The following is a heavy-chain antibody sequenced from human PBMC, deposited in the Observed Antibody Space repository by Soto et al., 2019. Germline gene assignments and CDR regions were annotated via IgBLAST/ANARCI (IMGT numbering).Heavy chain of an antibody. CDR2: TGLNGRTT. V-gene: IGHV3-23*01. J-gene: IGHJ4*02. CDR1: GVTFSMSA. Sequence: XGSLRLSCAASGVTFSMSALTWVRQAPGKGLEWVSTTGLNGRTTYYADSVKGRFTVSRDNSKNTLDLHMSSLRAEDTAVYYCATVHSTSRSFDYWGQGTLVTVSS. D-gene: IGHD6-6*01. CDR3: ATVHSTSRSFDY.